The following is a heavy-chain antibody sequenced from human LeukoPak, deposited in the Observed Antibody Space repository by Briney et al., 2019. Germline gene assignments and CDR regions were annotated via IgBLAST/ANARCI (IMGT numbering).Heavy chain of an antibody. CDR3: AKVSSGWTGRFDY. Sequence: GGSLRLSCAASGFTFSGSAMHWVRQASGKGLEWVGRIRSKANSYATAYAASVKGRFTISRDDSKNTAYLQMNSLRAEDTAVYYCAKVSSGWTGRFDYWGQGTLVTVSS. CDR2: IRSKANSYAT. J-gene: IGHJ4*02. V-gene: IGHV3-73*01. CDR1: GFTFSGSA. D-gene: IGHD6-19*01.